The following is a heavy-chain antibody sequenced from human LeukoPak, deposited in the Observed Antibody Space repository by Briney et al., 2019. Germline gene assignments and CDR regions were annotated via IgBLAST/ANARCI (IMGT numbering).Heavy chain of an antibody. CDR2: INPSDGST. Sequence: ASVKVSCKASGYIFTNYYMHWVRQAPGQGLKWMGIINPSDGSTSYAQKFQGRVTMTRDTSTSTVYMELSSLRSEDTAVYYCARDDPLDKISSGWGPWGQGTLVTVSS. CDR1: GYIFTNYY. V-gene: IGHV1-46*01. J-gene: IGHJ5*02. CDR3: ARDDPLDKISSGWGP. D-gene: IGHD6-19*01.